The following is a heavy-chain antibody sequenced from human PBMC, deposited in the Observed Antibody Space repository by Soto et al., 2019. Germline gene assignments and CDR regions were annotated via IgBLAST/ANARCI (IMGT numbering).Heavy chain of an antibody. D-gene: IGHD5-12*01. Sequence: QTLSLTCAISGDTVSTNTAAWNWIRQSPSRGLEWLGRIYYKSRWYNDYSESLKSRIAIIPDTSRNQFSLQLNSVIPEDTAVYYCARDWGYDPDPTYYYGMDVWGQGTKVTVSS. CDR2: IYYKSRWYN. CDR1: GDTVSTNTAA. CDR3: ARDWGYDPDPTYYYGMDV. J-gene: IGHJ6*02. V-gene: IGHV6-1*01.